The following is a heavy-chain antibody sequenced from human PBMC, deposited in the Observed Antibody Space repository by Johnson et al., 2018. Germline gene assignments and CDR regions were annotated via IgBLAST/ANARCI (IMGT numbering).Heavy chain of an antibody. V-gene: IGHV3-30*03. CDR3: ASQQLVYYYYMDV. D-gene: IGHD6-13*01. CDR2: ISYDGSNK. Sequence: QVQLVESGGGVVQXGRSLRLXCAASGFTFSSYGMHWVRQAPGKGLEWVAVISYDGSNKYYADSVKGRFTISRDNSKNTLDLQMNSLRAEDTAGYYCASQQLVYYYYMDVWGKGTTVTVSS. CDR1: GFTFSSYG. J-gene: IGHJ6*03.